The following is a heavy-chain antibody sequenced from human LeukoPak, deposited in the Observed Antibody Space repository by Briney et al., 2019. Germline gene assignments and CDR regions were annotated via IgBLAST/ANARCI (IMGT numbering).Heavy chain of an antibody. CDR2: IYSDGST. CDR1: GITVSSNY. V-gene: IGHV3-66*01. J-gene: IGHJ4*02. D-gene: IGHD3-16*01. CDR3: FNYAY. Sequence: GGSLRLSCAASGITVSSNYMSWVRQAPGKGLEWVSLIYSDGSTYYADSVKGRFTISRDNSKNTVYLQMSSLRVGDTAVYYCFNYAYWGQGTLVTVSS.